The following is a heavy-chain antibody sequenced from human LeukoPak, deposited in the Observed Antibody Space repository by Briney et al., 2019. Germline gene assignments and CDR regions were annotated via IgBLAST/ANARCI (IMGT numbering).Heavy chain of an antibody. J-gene: IGHJ4*02. CDR2: ISTSSSYI. Sequence: GGSLRLSCAASGFTFSSYSMNWVRQAPGKGLEWVSSISTSSSYIYYADSVKGRFTISRDNSKNTLYLQMNSLRAEDTAVYYCARGPSGYHNTGGQGTLVTVSS. V-gene: IGHV3-21*01. CDR1: GFTFSSYS. CDR3: ARGPSGYHNT. D-gene: IGHD5-12*01.